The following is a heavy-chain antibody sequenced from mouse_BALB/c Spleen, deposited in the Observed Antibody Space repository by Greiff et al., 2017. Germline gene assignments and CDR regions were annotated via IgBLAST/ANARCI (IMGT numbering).Heavy chain of an antibody. D-gene: IGHD2-2*01. Sequence: EVQGVESGGGLVQPGGSLRLSCATSGFTFTDYYMSWVRQPPGKALEWLGFIRNKANGYTTEYSASVKGRFTISRDNSQSILYLQMNTLRAEDSATYYCARDMWDGYDVVSWFAYWGQGTLVTVSA. J-gene: IGHJ3*01. CDR1: GFTFTDYY. CDR2: IRNKANGYTT. CDR3: ARDMWDGYDVVSWFAY. V-gene: IGHV7-3*02.